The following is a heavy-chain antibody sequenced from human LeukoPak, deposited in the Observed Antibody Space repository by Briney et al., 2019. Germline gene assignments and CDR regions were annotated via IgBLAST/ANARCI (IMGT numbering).Heavy chain of an antibody. CDR2: IYYSGST. D-gene: IGHD3-22*01. CDR3: ARHMLSYDSSGYYPDY. V-gene: IGHV4-39*01. CDR1: GGSISSSSYY. Sequence: SETLSLTCTVSGGSISSSSYYWGWSRQPPGKGLEWIGSIYYSGSTYYNPSLKSRVTISVDTSKNQFSLKLSSVTAADTAVYYCARHMLSYDSSGYYPDYWGQGTLVTVSS. J-gene: IGHJ4*02.